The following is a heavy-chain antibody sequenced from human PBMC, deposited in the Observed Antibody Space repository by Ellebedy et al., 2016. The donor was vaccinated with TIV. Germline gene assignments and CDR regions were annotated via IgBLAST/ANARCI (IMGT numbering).Heavy chain of an antibody. Sequence: GESLKISCSASGFTFSSYSMNWVRQAPGKGLEWVSSISAPATNYIYYAASVKGRFVISRDNAKNSLFLQLNSLRAEDTAVYYCARGGDWYDHWGQGTLVTVSS. CDR2: ISAPATNYI. CDR3: ARGGDWYDH. J-gene: IGHJ5*02. V-gene: IGHV3-21*04. CDR1: GFTFSSYS.